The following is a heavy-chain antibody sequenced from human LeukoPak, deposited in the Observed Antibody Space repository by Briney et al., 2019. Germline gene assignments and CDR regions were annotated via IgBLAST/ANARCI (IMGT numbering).Heavy chain of an antibody. CDR1: GYTFISYD. V-gene: IGHV1-8*01. CDR3: ARLVTMVRGVITYYYYMDV. D-gene: IGHD3-10*01. J-gene: IGHJ6*03. Sequence: ASVKVSCKASGYTFISYDINWVRQATGQGLEWMGWMNPNSGNTGYAQKFQGRVTMTRNTSISTAYMELSSLRSEDTAVYYCARLVTMVRGVITYYYYMDVWGKGTTVTVSS. CDR2: MNPNSGNT.